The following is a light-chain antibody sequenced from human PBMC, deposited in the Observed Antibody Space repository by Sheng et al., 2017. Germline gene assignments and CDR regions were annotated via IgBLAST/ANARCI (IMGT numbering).Light chain of an antibody. CDR2: NNN. CDR3: AAWDGSLSGYWV. Sequence: QPVLTQPPSASGTPGQRVAISCSGSSSNIGSNSVYWYQQLPGAAPKLLIYNNNQRPSGVPDRFSGSKSGTSASLAISGLRSEDEADYYCAAWDGSLSGYWVFGGGTKLTVL. CDR1: SSNIGSNS. J-gene: IGLJ3*02. V-gene: IGLV1-47*02.